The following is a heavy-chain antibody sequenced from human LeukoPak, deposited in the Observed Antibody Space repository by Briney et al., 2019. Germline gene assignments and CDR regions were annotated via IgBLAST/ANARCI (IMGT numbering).Heavy chain of an antibody. CDR1: GGSISSYY. V-gene: IGHV4-59*01. D-gene: IGHD3-3*01. J-gene: IGHJ4*02. CDR3: ARGKYYDFWSGYYPFFDY. CDR2: IYYSGST. Sequence: SETLSLTCTVSGGSISSYYWSWIRQPPGKGLEWIGYIYYSGSTNYNPSLKSRVTISVDTSKNQFSLKLSSVTAADTAVYYCARGKYYDFWSGYYPFFDYWGQGTLVTVSS.